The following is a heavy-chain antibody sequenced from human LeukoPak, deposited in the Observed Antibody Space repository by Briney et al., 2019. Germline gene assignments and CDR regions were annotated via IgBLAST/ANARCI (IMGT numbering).Heavy chain of an antibody. V-gene: IGHV3-21*01. CDR2: ISSSSSYI. CDR1: GFTFSSYS. CDR3: ARKNNLNYVPFDY. Sequence: AGGSLRLSCAASGFTFSSYSMNWVRQAPGKGLEWVSSISSSSSYIYYADSVKGRFTISRDNAKNSLYLQMNSLRAEDTAVYYCARKNNLNYVPFDYWGQGTLVSVSS. J-gene: IGHJ4*02. D-gene: IGHD1-7*01.